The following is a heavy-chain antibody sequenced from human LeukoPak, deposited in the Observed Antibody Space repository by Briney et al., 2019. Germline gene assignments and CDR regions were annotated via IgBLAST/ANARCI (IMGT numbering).Heavy chain of an antibody. CDR1: GGSISSGGYY. CDR2: IYYSGST. V-gene: IGHV4-31*03. CDR3: AGGSVGAFDI. Sequence: SETLSLTCTVSGGSISSGGYYWSWIRQHPGKGLEWIGYIYYSGSTYYNPSLKSRVTISVDTSKNQFSLKLSSVTAADTAVYYCAGGSVGAFDIWGQGIMVTVSS. J-gene: IGHJ3*02. D-gene: IGHD4-23*01.